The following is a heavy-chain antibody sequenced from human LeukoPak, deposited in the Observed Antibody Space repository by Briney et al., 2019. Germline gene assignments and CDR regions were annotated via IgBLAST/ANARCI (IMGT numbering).Heavy chain of an antibody. CDR1: GFTFRTYW. CDR3: ARGLEGGRFDY. J-gene: IGHJ4*02. CDR2: IKYDGSDK. Sequence: GGSLRLSCAASGFTFRTYWMSWVRQAPGKGLEWVANIKYDGSDKNYVDSVKGRFTISRDNAKNSLYLQMNSLRAEDTAVYYCARGLEGGRFDYWGQGTLVTVSS. D-gene: IGHD1-1*01. V-gene: IGHV3-7*02.